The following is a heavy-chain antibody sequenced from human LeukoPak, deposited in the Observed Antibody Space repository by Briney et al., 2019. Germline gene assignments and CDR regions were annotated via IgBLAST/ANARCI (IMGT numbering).Heavy chain of an antibody. V-gene: IGHV3-21*01. CDR2: ISSSSSYI. Sequence: GGSLRLSRAASGFTFSSYSMNWVRQAPGKELEWVSSISSSSSYIYYADSVKGRFTISRDNAKNSLYLQMNSLRAEDTAVYYCARYNSSSWPFDHWGQGTLVTVSS. CDR3: ARYNSSSWPFDH. D-gene: IGHD6-13*01. CDR1: GFTFSSYS. J-gene: IGHJ4*02.